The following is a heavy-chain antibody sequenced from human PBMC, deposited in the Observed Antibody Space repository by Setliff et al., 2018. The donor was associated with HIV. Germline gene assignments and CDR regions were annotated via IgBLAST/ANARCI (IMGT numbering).Heavy chain of an antibody. Sequence: LRLSCAASGFTLTDYVTTWVRYAMTWVRQAPGKGLEWVSYISKGGSVMYHADSVKGRFTISRDDAKNVVYLQMNSLRADDTAVYYCSTKGVPGSGGQGTLVTVSS. CDR3: STKGVPGS. J-gene: IGHJ4*02. D-gene: IGHD3-10*01. V-gene: IGHV3-11*01. CDR1: GFTLTDYVTTWVRYA. CDR2: ISKGGSVM.